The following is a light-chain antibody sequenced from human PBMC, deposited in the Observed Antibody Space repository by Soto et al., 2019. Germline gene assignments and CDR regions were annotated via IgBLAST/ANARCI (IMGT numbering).Light chain of an antibody. CDR3: MQSLQTPPWT. J-gene: IGKJ1*01. Sequence: DIVMTQSPLSLPVTPGEPASISCRSSQSLLQTNGYTYLDWYLQKPGQSPQLLIYLTSIRASGVPDRFSGSGSGKESTLKISKVEAEDVGVYYCMQSLQTPPWTFGPGT. CDR2: LTS. V-gene: IGKV2-28*01. CDR1: QSLLQTNGYTY.